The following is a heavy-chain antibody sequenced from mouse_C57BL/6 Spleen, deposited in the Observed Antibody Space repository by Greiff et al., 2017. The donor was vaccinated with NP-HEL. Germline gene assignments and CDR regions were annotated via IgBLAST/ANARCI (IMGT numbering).Heavy chain of an antibody. CDR2: IDPNSGGT. CDR3: ARGGSSGYGFAY. CDR1: GYTFTSYW. D-gene: IGHD3-2*02. V-gene: IGHV1-72*01. J-gene: IGHJ3*01. Sequence: QVQLQQPGAELVKPGASVKLSCKASGYTFTSYWMHWVKQRPGLGLEWIGRIDPNSGGTKYNEKFKSKATLTVDKPSSTAYMQLSSLTSEDSAVYYCARGGSSGYGFAYWGQGTLVTVSA.